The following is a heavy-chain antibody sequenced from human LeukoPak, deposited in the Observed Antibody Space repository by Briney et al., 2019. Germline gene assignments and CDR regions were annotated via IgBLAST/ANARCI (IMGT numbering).Heavy chain of an antibody. D-gene: IGHD1-1*01. V-gene: IGHV3-66*01. J-gene: IGHJ4*02. CDR1: GFTVSSNY. Sequence: GGSPRLSCAASGFTVSSNYMSWVRQAPGKGLEWVSVIYSGGSTYYADSVKGRFTISRDNSKNTLYLQMNSLRAEDTAVYYCAREQWNDAFIGYWGQGTLVTVSS. CDR2: IYSGGST. CDR3: AREQWNDAFIGY.